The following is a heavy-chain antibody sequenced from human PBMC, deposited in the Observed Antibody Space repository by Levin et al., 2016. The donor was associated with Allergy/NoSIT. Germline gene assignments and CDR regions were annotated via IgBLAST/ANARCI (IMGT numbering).Heavy chain of an antibody. CDR3: ARTYYYDSSGLIGVVYYFDY. J-gene: IGHJ4*02. D-gene: IGHD3-22*01. Sequence: VRQMPGKGLEWMGGIIPIFGTANYAQKFQGRVTITADESTSTAYMELSSLRSEDTAVYYCARTYYYDSSGLIGVVYYFDYWGQGTLVTVSS. CDR2: IIPIFGTA. V-gene: IGHV1-69*01.